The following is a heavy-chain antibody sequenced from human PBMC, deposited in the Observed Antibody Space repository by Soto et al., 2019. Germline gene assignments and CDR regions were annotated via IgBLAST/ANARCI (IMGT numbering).Heavy chain of an antibody. Sequence: SVKVSCKASVYTLIGYYIHWVRQAPGQGLEWMGRINPRSGDTTYAQKFQGRLTMTRDTSISTAYMELSSLRSDDTAVYYCGRDGVGATPLGWFDPWGQGSLVTGSS. CDR1: VYTLIGYY. D-gene: IGHD1-26*01. V-gene: IGHV1-2*06. J-gene: IGHJ5*02. CDR2: INPRSGDT. CDR3: GRDGVGATPLGWFDP.